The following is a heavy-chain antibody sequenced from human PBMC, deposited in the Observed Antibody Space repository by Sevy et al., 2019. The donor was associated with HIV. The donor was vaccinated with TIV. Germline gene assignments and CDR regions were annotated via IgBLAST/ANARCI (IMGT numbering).Heavy chain of an antibody. J-gene: IGHJ3*02. CDR1: DFSIRSGYY. CDR2: VYQSGST. CDR3: ARQVYFYTDVFDI. V-gene: IGHV4-38-2*01. D-gene: IGHD3-9*01. Sequence: SETLSLTCAVSDFSIRSGYYWAWIRQPPGMGLEWIGSVYQSGSTHYNPSLKSGVTISVDTSKTHFSLKLDSVTAADTAVYYCARQVYFYTDVFDIWGQGTMVTVSS.